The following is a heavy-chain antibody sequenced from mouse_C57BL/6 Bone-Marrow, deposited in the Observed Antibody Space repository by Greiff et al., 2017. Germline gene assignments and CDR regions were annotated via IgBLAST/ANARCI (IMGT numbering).Heavy chain of an antibody. V-gene: IGHV14-4*01. D-gene: IGHD2-1*01. CDR1: GFNIKDDY. CDR3: TTLYYGNFPFAY. J-gene: IGHJ3*01. Sequence: VQLQQSGAELVRPGASVKLSCTASGFNIKDDYMHWVKQRPDQGLEWIGWIDPENGDTEYASKFQGKATITADTSSNTAYLQLSSLTSEDTAVYYCTTLYYGNFPFAYWGQGTLVTVSA. CDR2: IDPENGDT.